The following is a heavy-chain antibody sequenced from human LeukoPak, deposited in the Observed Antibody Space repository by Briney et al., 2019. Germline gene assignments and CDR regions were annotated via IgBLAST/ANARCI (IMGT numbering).Heavy chain of an antibody. CDR1: GYTLTELS. CDR3: ATPTRYDRDAFDI. CDR2: FDPEDGET. D-gene: IGHD3-22*01. J-gene: IGHJ3*02. Sequence: ASVTVSCKVSGYTLTELSMHWVRQAPGKGLEWMGGFDPEDGETIYAQKFQGRVTMTEDTSTDTAYMELSSLRSEDTAVYYCATPTRYDRDAFDIWGQGTMVTVSS. V-gene: IGHV1-24*01.